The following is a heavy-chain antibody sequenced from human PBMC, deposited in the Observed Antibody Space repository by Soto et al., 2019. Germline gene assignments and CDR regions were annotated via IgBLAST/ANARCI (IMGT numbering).Heavy chain of an antibody. CDR2: INHSGST. D-gene: IGHD3-10*01. V-gene: IGHV4-34*01. CDR1: GGSFSGYY. Sequence: SSETLSLTCAVYGGSFSGYYWSWIRQPPGKGLEWIGEINHSGSTNYNPSLKSRVTISIDTSKNQFSLKLSSVTAADTAVYYCARSRFYYGSGSWVSGYYYYGMDVWGQGTTVTVSS. J-gene: IGHJ6*02. CDR3: ARSRFYYGSGSWVSGYYYYGMDV.